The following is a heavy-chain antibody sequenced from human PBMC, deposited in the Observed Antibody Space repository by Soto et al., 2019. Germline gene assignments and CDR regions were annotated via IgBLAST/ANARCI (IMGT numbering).Heavy chain of an antibody. CDR1: GGTFTSYS. J-gene: IGHJ4*02. Sequence: QVQLVQSGAEVKKPGSSVKVSCKASGGTFTSYSITWVRQAPGQGLEWMGRILPVLGIVNYAQKFQGRVTITADNSTTTAYMELSSLRSEDTAVYYWARDGLGTTRRYFDSWGQGTLVTVSS. V-gene: IGHV1-69*04. CDR3: ARDGLGTTRRYFDS. D-gene: IGHD1-1*01. CDR2: ILPVLGIV.